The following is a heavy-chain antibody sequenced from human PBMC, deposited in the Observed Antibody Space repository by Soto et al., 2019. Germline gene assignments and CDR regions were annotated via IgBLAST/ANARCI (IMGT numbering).Heavy chain of an antibody. D-gene: IGHD2-15*01. V-gene: IGHV4-59*08. CDR3: ARRLLGAAGDAFDI. CDR1: GGSISSYY. CDR2: IYYSGST. J-gene: IGHJ3*02. Sequence: SETLCLTCTVSGGSISSYYWSGIRQPPGKGLEWIGYIYYSGSTNYNPSLKSRVTISVDTSKNQFSLKLSSVTAADTAVYYCARRLLGAAGDAFDIWGQETMVTVSS.